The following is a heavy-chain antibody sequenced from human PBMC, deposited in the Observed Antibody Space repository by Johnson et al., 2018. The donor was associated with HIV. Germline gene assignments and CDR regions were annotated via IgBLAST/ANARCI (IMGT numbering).Heavy chain of an antibody. D-gene: IGHD6-13*01. CDR3: ARDGAYSSSWYSAFDI. J-gene: IGHJ3*02. Sequence: FTISRDNSKNTLYLQMNSLRAEDTAVYYCARDGAYSSSWYSAFDIWGQGTMVTVSS. V-gene: IGHV3-30*01.